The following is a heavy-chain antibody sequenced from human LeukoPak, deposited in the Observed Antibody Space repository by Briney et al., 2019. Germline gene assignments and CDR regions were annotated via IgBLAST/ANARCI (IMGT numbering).Heavy chain of an antibody. V-gene: IGHV3-7*01. J-gene: IGHJ4*02. CDR3: ARFSYCSSTTCPYFDY. CDR1: GFTFSSYW. CDR2: MKQDGSEK. Sequence: GGSLRLSCAASGFTFSSYWMSWVRQAPGKGLEWVANMKQDGSEKYNVDSVKGRFTISRDNAKNSLYLQMNSLRAEDTAVYYCARFSYCSSTTCPYFDYWGQGTLVTVSS. D-gene: IGHD2-2*01.